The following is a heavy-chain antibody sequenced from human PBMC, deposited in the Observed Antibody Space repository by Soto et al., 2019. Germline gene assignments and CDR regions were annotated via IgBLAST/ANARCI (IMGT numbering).Heavy chain of an antibody. D-gene: IGHD5-12*01. Sequence: PGGSLRLSCAASGFTFSSYVMNWVRQAPGKGLEWVAVISYDGSNNNYADSVKGRFTISRDNSKNTLYLQMNSLRVEDTAVYYCVAFDIVDGIFRGNWFDPWGQGTLVTVSS. CDR3: VAFDIVDGIFRGNWFDP. CDR1: GFTFSSYV. J-gene: IGHJ5*02. CDR2: ISYDGSNN. V-gene: IGHV3-30-3*01.